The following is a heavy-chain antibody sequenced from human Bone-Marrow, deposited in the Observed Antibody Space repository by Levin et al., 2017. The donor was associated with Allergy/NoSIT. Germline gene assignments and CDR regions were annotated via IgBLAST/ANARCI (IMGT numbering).Heavy chain of an antibody. Sequence: PSETLSLTCTVSGDSISSSSYYWAWIRQPPGKGMEWIGSIYYSGSTYYNPSLKSRITISVDTSKNQFSLKLNSVTAADTAIYHCGRHSGLISPTVVVIAEFDPWGQGTPVTVSS. CDR3: GRHSGLISPTVVVIAEFDP. CDR1: GDSISSSSYY. J-gene: IGHJ5*02. CDR2: IYYSGST. D-gene: IGHD3-22*01. V-gene: IGHV4-39*01.